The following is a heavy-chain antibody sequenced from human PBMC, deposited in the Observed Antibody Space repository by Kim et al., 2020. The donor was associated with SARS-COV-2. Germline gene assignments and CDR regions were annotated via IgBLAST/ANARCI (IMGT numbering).Heavy chain of an antibody. Sequence: GGSLRLSCAASGFTFSSYGMHWVRQAPGKGLEWVAVISYDGSNKYYADSVKGRFTISRDNSKNTLYLQMNSLRAEDTAVYYCAKDSGKWFGELSYYYYGMDVWGQGTTVTVSS. V-gene: IGHV3-30*18. CDR1: GFTFSSYG. D-gene: IGHD3-10*01. J-gene: IGHJ6*02. CDR3: AKDSGKWFGELSYYYYGMDV. CDR2: ISYDGSNK.